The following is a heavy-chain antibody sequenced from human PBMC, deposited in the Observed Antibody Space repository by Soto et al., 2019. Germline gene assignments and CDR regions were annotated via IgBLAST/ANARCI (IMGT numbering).Heavy chain of an antibody. D-gene: IGHD3-3*01. CDR3: ASYYYDFWSGYYMFDN. CDR1: GGSISSSSYY. CDR2: IYYSGST. V-gene: IGHV4-39*01. J-gene: IGHJ4*02. Sequence: PSETLSLTCTVSGGSISSSSYYWGWIRQPPGKGLEWIGSIYYSGSTYYNPSLKSRVTISVDTSKNQFSLKLSSVTAADTAVYYCASYYYDFWSGYYMFDNWGQGTLVTVSS.